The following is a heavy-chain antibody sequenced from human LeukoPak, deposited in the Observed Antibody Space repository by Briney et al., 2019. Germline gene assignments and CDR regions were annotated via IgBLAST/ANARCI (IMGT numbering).Heavy chain of an antibody. V-gene: IGHV1-69*01. Sequence: SVKVSCKASGGTFSSYAISWVRQAPGQGLEWMGGIIPIFGTANYAQKFQGRVTITADESTSTAYMELSSLRSEDTAVYYCASRLDGSSGVYGTDVWGQGTTVTVSS. D-gene: IGHD6-13*01. J-gene: IGHJ6*02. CDR2: IIPIFGTA. CDR3: ASRLDGSSGVYGTDV. CDR1: GGTFSSYA.